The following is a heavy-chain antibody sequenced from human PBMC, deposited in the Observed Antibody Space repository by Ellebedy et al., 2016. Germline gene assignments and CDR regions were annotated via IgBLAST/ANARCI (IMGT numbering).Heavy chain of an antibody. CDR3: ARVHGSAYYYDSSGYYLNAFDI. V-gene: IGHV1-69*13. Sequence: SVKVSCXASGGTFSSYAISWVRQAPGQGLEWMGGIIPIFGTANYAQKFQGRVTITADESTSTAYMELSSLRSEDTAVYYCARVHGSAYYYDSSGYYLNAFDIWGQGTMVTVSS. CDR1: GGTFSSYA. CDR2: IIPIFGTA. D-gene: IGHD3-22*01. J-gene: IGHJ3*02.